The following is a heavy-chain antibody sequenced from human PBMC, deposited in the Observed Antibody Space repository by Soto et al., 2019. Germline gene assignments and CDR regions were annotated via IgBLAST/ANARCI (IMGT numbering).Heavy chain of an antibody. D-gene: IGHD6-13*01. J-gene: IGHJ3*02. V-gene: IGHV1-69*01. CDR2: IIPIFGTA. CDR3: ASAVSLYSSSDSRTFDI. Sequence: QVQLVQSGAEVKKPGSSVKVSCKASGGTFSSYANSWVRQAPGQGLEWMGGIIPIFGTANYAQKFQGRVTITADESTSTAYMELSSLRSEDTAVYYCASAVSLYSSSDSRTFDIWGQGTMVTVSS. CDR1: GGTFSSYA.